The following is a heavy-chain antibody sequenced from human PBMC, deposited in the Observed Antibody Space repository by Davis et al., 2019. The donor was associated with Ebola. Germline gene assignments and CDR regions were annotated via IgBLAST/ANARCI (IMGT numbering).Heavy chain of an antibody. Sequence: HSQTLSLTCDISGDSVSIKSAGWNWIRQSPSRGLEWLGRTYYNSKWYSDYATSVRGRITINADTSGNKFYLQLKSVTPDDTAVYYCARGWLRGYLDYWGQGTLVTVSS. CDR2: TYYNSKWYS. V-gene: IGHV6-1*01. J-gene: IGHJ4*02. D-gene: IGHD3-3*01. CDR1: GDSVSIKSAG. CDR3: ARGWLRGYLDY.